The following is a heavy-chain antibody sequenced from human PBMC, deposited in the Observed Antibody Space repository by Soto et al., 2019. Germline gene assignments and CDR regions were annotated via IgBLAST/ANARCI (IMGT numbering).Heavy chain of an antibody. CDR2: VKSNTHGGTT. J-gene: IGHJ4*02. Sequence: EVQLVESGGGLVKPGGSLRLSCAGSGFTFSNAWMNWVRQAPGKGLEWVGHVKSNTHGGTTDYAAPVKGRFTISRDDSENTVFLQMNSLKTEDTAVYYCATGGYYPDYWGQGTLVTVSS. V-gene: IGHV3-15*01. CDR1: GFTFSNAW. D-gene: IGHD3-10*01. CDR3: ATGGYYPDY.